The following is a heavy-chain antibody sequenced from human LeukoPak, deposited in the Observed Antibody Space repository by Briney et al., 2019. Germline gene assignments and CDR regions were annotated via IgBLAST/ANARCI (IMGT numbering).Heavy chain of an antibody. CDR3: ARRGTSSSWAHFDY. CDR1: GFTVSSNY. J-gene: IGHJ4*02. V-gene: IGHV3-7*05. CDR2: IKQDGSER. Sequence: PGGSLRLSCAASGFTVSSNYMTWVRQAPGKGLEWVANIKQDGSERYYVDSVKGRFTISRDNVKNSLYLQMNSLGDGDTAVYYCARRGTSSSWAHFDYWGQGTLVTVSS. D-gene: IGHD6-13*01.